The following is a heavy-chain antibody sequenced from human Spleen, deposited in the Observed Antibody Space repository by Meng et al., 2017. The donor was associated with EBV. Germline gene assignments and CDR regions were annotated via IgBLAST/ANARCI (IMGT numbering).Heavy chain of an antibody. J-gene: IGHJ4*02. CDR3: ASESGRGFTPDY. V-gene: IGHV1-69*01. CDR1: GGTFSSYA. CDR2: LIPMSGAP. D-gene: IGHD3-10*01. Sequence: GEGVQSGVEVKKPGSSVAVSCKVSGGTFSSYAINWVRQAPGLGLDWMGGLIPMSGAPHYAQKFQDRVRITADESTSTHYMDLSGLRSEDTAVYYCASESGRGFTPDYWGQGTLVTVSS.